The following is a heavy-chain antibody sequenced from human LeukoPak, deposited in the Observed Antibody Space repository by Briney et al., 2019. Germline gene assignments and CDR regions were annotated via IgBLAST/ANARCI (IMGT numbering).Heavy chain of an antibody. CDR1: GYSFTGYW. V-gene: IGHV5-10-1*01. Sequence: PGESLKISCKGSGYSFTGYWISWVRQMPGKGLEWMGRIDPSDSYTNYSPSFQGHVTISADKSTSTAYLQWSSLKASDTAMYYCARLKVRFLEWSSGWFDPWGQGTLVTVSS. D-gene: IGHD3-3*01. CDR2: IDPSDSYT. CDR3: ARLKVRFLEWSSGWFDP. J-gene: IGHJ5*02.